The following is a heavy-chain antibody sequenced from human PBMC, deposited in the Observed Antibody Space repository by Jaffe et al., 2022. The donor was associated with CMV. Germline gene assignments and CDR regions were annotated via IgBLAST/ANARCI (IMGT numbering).Heavy chain of an antibody. Sequence: EVQLVESGGGLVQPGGSLRLSCSASGLTFRAYIMHWVRQAPGKGLEYISAISGNGYTTYYSDSVKGRFTISRDNSKNMLYLQMSSLRTEDTAFYFCVVDNSGVTWFDSWGQGTLVTVSS. V-gene: IGHV3-64D*06. CDR1: GLTFRAYI. J-gene: IGHJ5*01. CDR3: VVDNSGVTWFDS. CDR2: ISGNGYTT. D-gene: IGHD3-22*01.